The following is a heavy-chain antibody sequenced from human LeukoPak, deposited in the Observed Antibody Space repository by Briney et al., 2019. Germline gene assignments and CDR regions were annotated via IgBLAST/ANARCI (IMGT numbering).Heavy chain of an antibody. J-gene: IGHJ4*02. Sequence: PGRSLRLSCAASGFPFSSYGMHWVRQAPGKGLEWVAVLSYDGSNEYYADSVKGRFTISRDNSKNTLYLQMSSLRVEDTAVYYCAGSWFYRDYFEYWGQGALVTVSS. CDR1: GFPFSSYG. CDR2: LSYDGSNE. V-gene: IGHV3-30*03. D-gene: IGHD3-10*01. CDR3: AGSWFYRDYFEY.